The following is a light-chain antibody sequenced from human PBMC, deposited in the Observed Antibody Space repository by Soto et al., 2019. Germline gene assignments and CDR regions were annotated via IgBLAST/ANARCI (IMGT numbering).Light chain of an antibody. Sequence: DFQMTQSPSSLSASVGDRVTITCRATQSISRSLNWYQQKPGKAPKLLIYAASRLQSGVPSRFSGSGSGTEFTLTISSLQPDDFATYYCQQYNSYSSITFGQGTRLEIK. V-gene: IGKV1-5*01. CDR2: AAS. CDR3: QQYNSYSSIT. CDR1: QSISRS. J-gene: IGKJ5*01.